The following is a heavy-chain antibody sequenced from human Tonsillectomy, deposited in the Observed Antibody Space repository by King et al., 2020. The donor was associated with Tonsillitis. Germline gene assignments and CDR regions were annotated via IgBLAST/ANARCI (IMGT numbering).Heavy chain of an antibody. D-gene: IGHD1/OR15-1a*01. CDR1: GFTFSTYG. Sequence: VQLVESGGGVVQPGRSLRLSCGASGFTFSTYGMHWVRQAPGKGLQGVAVIWSDGCNKYYADSVKGRFTSSRDNSKNTLYLQMNSLRAEDTAVYYCARGATGPTYWGQGTLVTVSS. J-gene: IGHJ4*02. V-gene: IGHV3-33*01. CDR2: IWSDGCNK. CDR3: ARGATGPTY.